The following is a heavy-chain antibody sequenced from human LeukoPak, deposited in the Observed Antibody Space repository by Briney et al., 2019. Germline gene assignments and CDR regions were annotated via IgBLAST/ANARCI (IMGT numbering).Heavy chain of an antibody. J-gene: IGHJ4*02. D-gene: IGHD2-2*01. CDR1: GFTFSSYA. CDR2: ISGSGGST. CDR3: AKALRYCSSTSCPRELDY. V-gene: IGHV3-23*01. Sequence: GGSLRLSCAASGFTFSSYAMSWVRQAPGKGLEWVSAISGSGGSTYYADSVKGRFTISRANSKNPLYLQMNSLRAEDTAVYYCAKALRYCSSTSCPRELDYWGQGTLVTVSS.